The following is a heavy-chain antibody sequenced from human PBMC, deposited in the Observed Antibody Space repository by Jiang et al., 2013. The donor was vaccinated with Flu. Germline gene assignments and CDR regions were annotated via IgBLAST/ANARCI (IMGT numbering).Heavy chain of an antibody. V-gene: IGHV1-18*01. CDR2: INVYNGHT. Sequence: EVKKPGASVKVSCEASGYPFNTYGITWVRQAPGQGLEWMGWINVYNGHTNYAQHLQDRVTMTTDTSTSTAYMELRRLRSDDTAVYFCARADYGESDAFDIWGQGTVVTVSS. CDR3: ARADYGESDAFDI. D-gene: IGHD4-17*01. J-gene: IGHJ3*02. CDR1: GYPFNTYG.